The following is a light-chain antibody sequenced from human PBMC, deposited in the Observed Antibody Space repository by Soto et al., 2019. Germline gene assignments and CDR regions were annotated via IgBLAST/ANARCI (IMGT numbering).Light chain of an antibody. J-gene: IGKJ1*01. V-gene: IGKV3-20*01. CDR3: QQYGSSPPGT. Sequence: ELVLTQSPGTLSLSPGERATLSCRASQSVSSSYLAWYQQKPGQAPRLLIYGASSRPTGIPDRFSGSGSGTDFTLTISRLEPEDFAVYYCQQYGSSPPGTFGQGTKVDIK. CDR2: GAS. CDR1: QSVSSSY.